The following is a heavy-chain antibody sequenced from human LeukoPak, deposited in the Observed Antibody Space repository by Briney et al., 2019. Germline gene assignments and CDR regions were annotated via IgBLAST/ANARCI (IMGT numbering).Heavy chain of an antibody. J-gene: IGHJ4*02. V-gene: IGHV4-59*01. CDR3: ARGVSSSWYKALLHVYFDY. CDR1: GGSISSYY. CDR2: IYYSGST. Sequence: SETLSLTCTVSGGSISSYYWSWIRQPPGKGLEWIGYIYYSGSTNYNPSLKSRVTISVDTSKNQFSLKLSSVTAADTAVYYCARGVSSSWYKALLHVYFDYWGQGTLVTVSS. D-gene: IGHD6-13*01.